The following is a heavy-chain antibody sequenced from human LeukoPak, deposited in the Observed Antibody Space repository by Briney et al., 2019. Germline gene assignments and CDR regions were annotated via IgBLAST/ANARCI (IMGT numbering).Heavy chain of an antibody. J-gene: IGHJ5*02. Sequence: PGGSLRLSCAASGLTFSSYGMSWVRQAPGKGLEWVSAISGSGGSTYYADSVKGRFTISRDNSKNTLYLQMNSLRAEHTAVYYCAKEDGSGFNWFDPWGQGTLVTVSS. D-gene: IGHD3-22*01. CDR3: AKEDGSGFNWFDP. CDR1: GLTFSSYG. CDR2: ISGSGGST. V-gene: IGHV3-23*01.